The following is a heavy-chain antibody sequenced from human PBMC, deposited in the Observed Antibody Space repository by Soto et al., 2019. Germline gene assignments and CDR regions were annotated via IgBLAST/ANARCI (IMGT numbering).Heavy chain of an antibody. J-gene: IGHJ6*02. CDR3: ASQITISSLLYGMDV. CDR1: GGSISSGGYY. V-gene: IGHV4-31*03. CDR2: IYYSGST. D-gene: IGHD3-3*01. Sequence: PSETLSLTCTVSGGSISSGGYYWSWIRRHPGKGLEWIGYIYYSGSTYYNPSLKSRVTISVDTSKNQFSLKLSSVTAADTAVYYCASQITISSLLYGMDVWGQGTTVTVSS.